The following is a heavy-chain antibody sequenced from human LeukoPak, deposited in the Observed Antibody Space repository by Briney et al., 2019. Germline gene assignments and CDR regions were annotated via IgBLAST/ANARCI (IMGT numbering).Heavy chain of an antibody. V-gene: IGHV5-51*01. CDR2: IYPGDSDT. CDR3: ARSPSRWLQLYFDY. Sequence: GESLKISCKASGYIYTSYWIGWVRQIPGKGLEWMGSIYPGDSDTRYSPSFQGQVTISADKSISTAYLQWSSLKASDTAMYYCARSPSRWLQLYFDYWGQGTLVTVSS. CDR1: GYIYTSYW. J-gene: IGHJ4*02. D-gene: IGHD5-24*01.